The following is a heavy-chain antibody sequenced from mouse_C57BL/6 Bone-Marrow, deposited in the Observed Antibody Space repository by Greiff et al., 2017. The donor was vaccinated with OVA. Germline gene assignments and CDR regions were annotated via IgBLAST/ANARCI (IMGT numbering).Heavy chain of an antibody. D-gene: IGHD1-1*01. CDR2: INPNNGGT. J-gene: IGHJ2*01. CDR3: ARTGGSSPYYFDY. V-gene: IGHV1-22*01. CDR1: GYTFTDYN. Sequence: EVQLQQSGPELVKPGASVKMSCKASGYTFTDYNMHWVKQSHGKSLEWIGYINPNNGGTSYNQKFKGKATLTVNKSSSTAYMELRSLTSEDSAVYYCARTGGSSPYYFDYWGQGTTLTVSS.